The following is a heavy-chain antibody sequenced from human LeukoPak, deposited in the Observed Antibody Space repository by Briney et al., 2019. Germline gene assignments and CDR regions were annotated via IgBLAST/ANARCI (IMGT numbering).Heavy chain of an antibody. CDR2: INTNSGGT. Sequence: GASVKVSCKASGYTFTSYGILWVRQAPGQGLEWMGWINTNSGGTNYAQKFQGRVTMTRDTSISTAYMELSRLRSDDTAVYYCARALRFYYYMDVWGKGTTVTISS. D-gene: IGHD5-12*01. J-gene: IGHJ6*03. CDR1: GYTFTSYG. V-gene: IGHV1-2*02. CDR3: ARALRFYYYMDV.